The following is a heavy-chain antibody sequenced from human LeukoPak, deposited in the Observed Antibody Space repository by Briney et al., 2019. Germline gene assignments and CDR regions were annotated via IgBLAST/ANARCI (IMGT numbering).Heavy chain of an antibody. CDR3: AREDRVGATTGSDY. D-gene: IGHD1-26*01. V-gene: IGHV4-39*01. Sequence: KPSETLSLTCTVSGGSISSYYWSWIRQPPGKGLEWIGTIYHNGATYYNPSLRSRVTISVDTSKNQFSLKLSSVTAADTAVYYCAREDRVGATTGSDYWGQGTLVTVSS. CDR1: GGSISSYY. CDR2: IYHNGAT. J-gene: IGHJ4*02.